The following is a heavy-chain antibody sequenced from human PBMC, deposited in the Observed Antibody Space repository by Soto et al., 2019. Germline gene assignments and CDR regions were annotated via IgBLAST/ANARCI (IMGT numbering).Heavy chain of an antibody. D-gene: IGHD6-19*01. J-gene: IGHJ4*02. CDR1: GFTFSRYA. CDR2: ISYSDHST. Sequence: EVQLWESGGGLVQPGGSLRLSCAASGFTFSRYAMNWVRQAPGKGLEWVSSISYSDHSTYYADSVKGRFTISRDNSKDTLYLQMSNPRAEDTAVYYCARRGGSNGWGDFDSWGQGTLVSVSS. CDR3: ARRGGSNGWGDFDS. V-gene: IGHV3-23*01.